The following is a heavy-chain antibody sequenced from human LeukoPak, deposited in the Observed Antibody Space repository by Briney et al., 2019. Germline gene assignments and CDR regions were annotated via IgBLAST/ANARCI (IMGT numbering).Heavy chain of an antibody. V-gene: IGHV4-59*12. CDR1: GGSISSYY. CDR3: AKGNPFYDY. CDR2: IYYSGST. J-gene: IGHJ4*02. D-gene: IGHD5/OR15-5a*01. Sequence: SETLSLTCTVSGGSISSYYWSWIRQPPGKGLEWIGYIYYSGSTNYNPSLKSRVTISVDTSKNHFSLTLTSVTAADTAVYYCAKGNPFYDYWGQGTLVTVSS.